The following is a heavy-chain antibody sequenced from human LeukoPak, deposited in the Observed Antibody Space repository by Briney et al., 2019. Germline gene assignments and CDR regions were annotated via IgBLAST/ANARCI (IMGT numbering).Heavy chain of an antibody. J-gene: IGHJ3*01. Sequence: ASVKVSCKASGYTFTAYYIHWVRQAPGQGLEWMGRISPNSGGTSYAQKFQGRVTMTRDTSISTAYMELSRLRSDDTVVYYCAIAGGGSDAFDFWGQGTMVTVSS. CDR2: ISPNSGGT. D-gene: IGHD2-15*01. CDR1: GYTFTAYY. V-gene: IGHV1-2*05. CDR3: AIAGGGSDAFDF.